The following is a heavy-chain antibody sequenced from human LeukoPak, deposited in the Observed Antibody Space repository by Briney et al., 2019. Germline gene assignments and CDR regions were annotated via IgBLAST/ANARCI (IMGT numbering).Heavy chain of an antibody. CDR2: ISSSSGYI. CDR1: GFTFSSYS. CDR3: TTDPLGYCSSTSCP. V-gene: IGHV3-21*01. Sequence: GGSLRLSCAASGFTFSSYSMNWVRQAPGKGLEWVSSISSSSGYIYYADSVKGRFTISRDNAKNSLYLQMNSLRAEDTAVYYCTTDPLGYCSSTSCPWGQGTLVTVSS. J-gene: IGHJ5*02. D-gene: IGHD2-2*01.